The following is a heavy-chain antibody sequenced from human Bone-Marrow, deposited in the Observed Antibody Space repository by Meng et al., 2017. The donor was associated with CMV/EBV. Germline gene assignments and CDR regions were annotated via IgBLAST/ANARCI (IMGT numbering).Heavy chain of an antibody. D-gene: IGHD6-19*01. CDR2: IIPNLGIA. Sequence: SVKVSCKASGGTFSSYSISWVRQAPGQGLEWMGGIIPNLGIANYAQKFQGRVTITADKSTSTAYMELSSLRSEDTAVYYCARAPLGYSSGWYDYWGQGTLVTVSS. J-gene: IGHJ4*02. CDR1: GGTFSSYS. V-gene: IGHV1-69*10. CDR3: ARAPLGYSSGWYDY.